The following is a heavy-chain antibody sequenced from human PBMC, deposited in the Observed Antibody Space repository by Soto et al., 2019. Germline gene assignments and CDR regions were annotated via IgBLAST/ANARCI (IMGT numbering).Heavy chain of an antibody. CDR2: INHSGST. Sequence: SETLSLTCAVYGGSFSGYYWSWIRQPPGKGLEWIGEINHSGSTNYNPSLKSRVTISVDTSKNQFSLKLSSVTAADTAVYYCMKPYYDFWSGRLYYYYYGMDVWGQGTTVTVSS. D-gene: IGHD3-3*01. CDR1: GGSFSGYY. CDR3: MKPYYDFWSGRLYYYYYGMDV. J-gene: IGHJ6*02. V-gene: IGHV4-34*01.